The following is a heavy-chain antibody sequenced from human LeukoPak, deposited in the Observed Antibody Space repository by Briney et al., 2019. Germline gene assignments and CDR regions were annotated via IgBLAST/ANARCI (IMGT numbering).Heavy chain of an antibody. J-gene: IGHJ3*02. Sequence: SETLSLTCSVSGVSISSGSNYWGWIRQPPGKTLEWIGSIYSSGSTYYNPSLKSRVIIFDTAKNHLSLNLSSVTAADTAVYYCARSDGYGLIGIWGQGTMVTVSS. CDR3: ARSDGYGLIGI. D-gene: IGHD3-10*01. CDR2: IYSSGST. V-gene: IGHV4-39*07. CDR1: GVSISSGSNY.